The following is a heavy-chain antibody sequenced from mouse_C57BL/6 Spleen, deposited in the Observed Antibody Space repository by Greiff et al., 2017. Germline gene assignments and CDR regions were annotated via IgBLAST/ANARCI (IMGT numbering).Heavy chain of an antibody. D-gene: IGHD2-2*01. V-gene: IGHV1-9*01. CDR2: ILPGSGST. CDR1: GYTFTGYW. Sequence: QVQLKESGAELMKPGASVKLSCKATGYTFTGYWIEWVKQRPGHGLEWIGEILPGSGSTNYNEKFKGKATFTADTSANTAYMQISSLTTEYSAIYYCAIGGGYPYYYAMDYWGQGTSVTVSS. J-gene: IGHJ4*01. CDR3: AIGGGYPYYYAMDY.